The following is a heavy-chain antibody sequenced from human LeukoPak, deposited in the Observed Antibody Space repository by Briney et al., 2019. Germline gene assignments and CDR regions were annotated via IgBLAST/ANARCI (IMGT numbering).Heavy chain of an antibody. Sequence: PGGSLRLSCAASGFTFSSYAMHWVRQAPGKGLEWVAVISYDGSNKYYADSVKGRFTISRDNSKNTLYLQMNSLRAEDTAVYYCAKDQRAYGDYVPFDYWGQGTLVTVSS. D-gene: IGHD4-17*01. CDR1: GFTFSSYA. J-gene: IGHJ4*02. V-gene: IGHV3-30-3*01. CDR3: AKDQRAYGDYVPFDY. CDR2: ISYDGSNK.